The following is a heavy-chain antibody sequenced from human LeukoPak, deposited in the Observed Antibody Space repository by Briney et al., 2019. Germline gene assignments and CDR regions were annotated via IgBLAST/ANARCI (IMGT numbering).Heavy chain of an antibody. CDR2: IIPIFGTA. CDR1: GGTFSSYA. Sequence: GASVKVSCKASGGTFSSYAISWVRQAPGQGLEWMGGIIPIFGTANYAQKFQGRVTITTDESTSTAYMELSSLRSEDTAVYYCARQEVWDSPEGYCYYYMDVWGKGTTVTVSS. D-gene: IGHD1-26*01. J-gene: IGHJ6*03. CDR3: ARQEVWDSPEGYCYYYMDV. V-gene: IGHV1-69*05.